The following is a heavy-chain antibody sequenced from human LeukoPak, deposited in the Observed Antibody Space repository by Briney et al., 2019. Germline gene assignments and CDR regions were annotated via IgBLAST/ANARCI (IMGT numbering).Heavy chain of an antibody. CDR3: ARHSGAVAGITVLYYGMDV. V-gene: IGHV5-51*01. Sequence: GASLQISFKGSGYSFTSYWIGWVRQMPGKGLEWMGIMYPGDSDTRYSPSFQGQVTISADKSINTAYLQWSSLKASDTAMYYCARHSGAVAGITVLYYGMDVWGQGTTVTVSS. CDR1: GYSFTSYW. D-gene: IGHD6-19*01. J-gene: IGHJ6*02. CDR2: MYPGDSDT.